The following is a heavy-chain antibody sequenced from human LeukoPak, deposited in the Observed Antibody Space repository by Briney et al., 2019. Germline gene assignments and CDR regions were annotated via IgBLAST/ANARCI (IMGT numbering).Heavy chain of an antibody. CDR2: ISAYNGNT. J-gene: IGHJ4*02. V-gene: IGHV1-18*01. CDR1: GGTFSNYA. Sequence: ASVKVSCKASGGTFSNYAISWVRQAPGQGLEWMGWISAYNGNTNYAQKLQGRVTLTTDTSTSTTYMELRSLRSDDTAVYYCARVDLIVGATYSDYWGQGTLVTVTS. CDR3: ARVDLIVGATYSDY. D-gene: IGHD1-26*01.